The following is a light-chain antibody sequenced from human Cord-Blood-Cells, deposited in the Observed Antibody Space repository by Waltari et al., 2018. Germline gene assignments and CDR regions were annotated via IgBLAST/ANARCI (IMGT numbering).Light chain of an antibody. J-gene: IGLJ1*01. CDR1: SSDVGGYNY. V-gene: IGLV2-14*01. CDR2: DVS. Sequence: QSALTQPASVSGSPGQSITISCTGTSSDVGGYNYVSWYQQHPGKAPKLMIYDVSNRPLGVSNRCSGSKSGHTASLTISGLQAEDEADYYCSSYTSSSTYVFGTGTKVTVL. CDR3: SSYTSSSTYV.